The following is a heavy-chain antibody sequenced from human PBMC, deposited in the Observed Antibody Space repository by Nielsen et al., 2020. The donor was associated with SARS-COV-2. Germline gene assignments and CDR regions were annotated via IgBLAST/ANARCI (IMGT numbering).Heavy chain of an antibody. CDR2: ISSDGNTI. J-gene: IGHJ4*02. CDR3: AKDRWGGGSYPDF. V-gene: IGHV3-30-3*01. CDR1: GFTFSSFA. Sequence: GGSLRLSCAASGFTFSSFAMHWVRQAPGKGLEWVAVISSDGNTIFYPDSVKGRFTISRDNSKNTLFLEMNSLRVEDTAIYYCAKDRWGGGSYPDFWGQGTLVTVSS. D-gene: IGHD3-16*02.